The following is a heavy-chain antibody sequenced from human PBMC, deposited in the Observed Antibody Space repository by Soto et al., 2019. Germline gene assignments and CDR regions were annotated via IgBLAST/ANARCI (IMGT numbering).Heavy chain of an antibody. CDR2: LYHIGGT. J-gene: IGHJ6*02. V-gene: IGHV4-38-2*01. CDR3: RSSTSCYDESCVDV. D-gene: IGHD2-2*01. CDR1: GYSISSGNY. Sequence: SETLSLTCAVSGYSISSGNYWAWIRQPPGRGLEWIGSLYHIGGTHYNTSLKSRVTISVDTSKNHFSLELSSVTAADTAIYYCRSSTSCYDESCVDVWGQGTMVTVSS.